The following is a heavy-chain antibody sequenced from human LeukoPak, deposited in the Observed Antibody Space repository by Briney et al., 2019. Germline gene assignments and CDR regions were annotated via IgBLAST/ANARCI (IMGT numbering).Heavy chain of an antibody. V-gene: IGHV4-59*01. CDR1: GGSISSYY. CDR2: IYYSGST. J-gene: IGHJ5*02. CDR3: ARAGNSGYDHWWFDP. D-gene: IGHD5-12*01. Sequence: SETLSLTCTVSGGSISSYYWSWIRQPPGKGLEWIGYIYYSGSTNYNPSLKSRVTISVDTSKNQFSLKLSSVTAADTAVYYCARAGNSGYDHWWFDPWGQGTLVTVSS.